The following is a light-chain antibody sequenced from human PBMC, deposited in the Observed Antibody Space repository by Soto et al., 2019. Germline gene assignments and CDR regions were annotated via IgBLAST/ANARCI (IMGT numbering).Light chain of an antibody. J-gene: IGKJ1*01. CDR3: QQYGSSPTWT. CDR1: PSVSSSY. Sequence: IVLTQSPGTLSLSPGERATLWCRASPSVSSSYLAWYQQKPGQAPRLLIYGASSRATGIPDRFSGSGSGTDFTLTISRLEPEDFAVYYCQQYGSSPTWTFGQGTKVEIK. V-gene: IGKV3-20*01. CDR2: GAS.